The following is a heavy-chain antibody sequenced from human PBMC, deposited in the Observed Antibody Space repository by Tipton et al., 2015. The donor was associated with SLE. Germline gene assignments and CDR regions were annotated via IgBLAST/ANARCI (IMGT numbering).Heavy chain of an antibody. V-gene: IGHV4-59*01. J-gene: IGHJ4*02. CDR2: IYYSGST. CDR1: GGSISSYY. D-gene: IGHD3-3*01. CDR3: ARSYYDFWSGSVRGYFDY. Sequence: GLVKPSETLSLTCTVSGGSISSYYWSWIRQPPGKGLEWIGYIYYSGSTNYNPSLKSRVTISVDTSKNQFSLKVSSVTAADTAIYYCARSYYDFWSGSVRGYFDYWGQGTLVTVSS.